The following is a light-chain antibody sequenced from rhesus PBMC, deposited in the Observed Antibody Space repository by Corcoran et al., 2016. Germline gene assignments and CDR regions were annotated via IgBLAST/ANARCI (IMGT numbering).Light chain of an antibody. CDR1: QGISNW. J-gene: IGKJ1*01. Sequence: DIQMTQSPSSLSASVGDRVTITCRASQGISNWLAWYQQKPGKDPKLLIYRASNLETGVPSRFSGSGSGTDFTLTSSSLQPEDIATYYCQQHDNSPWTFGQGTKVEIK. V-gene: IGKV1-69*01. CDR2: RAS. CDR3: QQHDNSPWT.